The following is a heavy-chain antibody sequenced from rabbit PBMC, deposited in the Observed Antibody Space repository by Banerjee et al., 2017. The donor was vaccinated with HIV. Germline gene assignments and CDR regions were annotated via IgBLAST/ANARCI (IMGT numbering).Heavy chain of an antibody. D-gene: IGHD2-1*01. CDR3: ARAGGYDDYGDLNL. CDR2: IDPVFGST. V-gene: IGHV1S47*01. J-gene: IGHJ4*01. CDR1: GFDFSSYG. Sequence: QEQLVESGGGLVQPGGSLKLSCKASGFDFSSYGVSWVRQAPGKGLEWIGYIDPVFGSTYYASWVNGRFTISSHNAQNTVDLQMNSLTAADTATYFCARAGGYDDYGDLNLWGPGTLVTVS.